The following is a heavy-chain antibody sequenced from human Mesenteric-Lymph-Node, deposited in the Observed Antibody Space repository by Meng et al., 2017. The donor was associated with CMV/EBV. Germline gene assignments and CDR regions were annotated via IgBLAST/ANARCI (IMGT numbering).Heavy chain of an antibody. D-gene: IGHD6-13*01. Sequence: GESLKISCAASGFTVSSNYMSWVRQAPGKGLEWVSSITGSGGSTYHADSVRGRFTISRDNSKNMLYLQVNRLRVEDSAVYYCARSTGIATPGPFDYWGQGTRVTVSS. CDR2: ITGSGGST. CDR3: ARSTGIATPGPFDY. J-gene: IGHJ4*02. CDR1: GFTVSSNY. V-gene: IGHV3-23*01.